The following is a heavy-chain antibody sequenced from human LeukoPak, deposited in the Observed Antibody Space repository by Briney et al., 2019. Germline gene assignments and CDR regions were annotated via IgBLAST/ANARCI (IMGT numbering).Heavy chain of an antibody. CDR1: GFTFSSYA. J-gene: IGHJ4*02. V-gene: IGHV3-23*01. D-gene: IGHD1-26*01. Sequence: PGASLRLSCAASGFTFSSYAMSWVRQAPGKGLEWVSAISGSGGSTYYADSVKGRFTISRDNSKNTLYLQKNSLRAEDTAVYYCAKIGRWEHHFDYWGQGTLVTVSS. CDR3: AKIGRWEHHFDY. CDR2: ISGSGGST.